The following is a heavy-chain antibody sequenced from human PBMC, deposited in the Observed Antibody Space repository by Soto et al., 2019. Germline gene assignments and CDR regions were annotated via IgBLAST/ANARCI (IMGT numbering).Heavy chain of an antibody. J-gene: IGHJ5*02. CDR1: VGSISGGGYY. CDR2: IYYSGST. V-gene: IGHV4-31*03. CDR3: ARSVDP. Sequence: QVHLQEPGPGRVKPSQTLSLTCPVPVGSISGGGYYWSWIRRHPGKGLEWIGYIYYSGSTYYNPSLKSRVTISVDTSKNQFSLKLSSVTAADTAVYYCARSVDPWGQGTLVTVSS.